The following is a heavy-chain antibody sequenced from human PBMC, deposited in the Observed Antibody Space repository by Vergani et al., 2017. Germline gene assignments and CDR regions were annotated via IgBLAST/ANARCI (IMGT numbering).Heavy chain of an antibody. CDR1: GFTVSSNY. Sequence: EVQLVESGGGLVQPGGSLRLSCAASGFTVSSNYMSWVRQAPGKGLEWVSVIYSGGSTYYADSVKGRFTISRDNSKNTLYLQMNSLRAEDTAVYYCAKGPGGEHTKGAFDIWGQGTMVTVSS. V-gene: IGHV3-66*01. D-gene: IGHD3-16*01. J-gene: IGHJ3*02. CDR3: AKGPGGEHTKGAFDI. CDR2: IYSGGST.